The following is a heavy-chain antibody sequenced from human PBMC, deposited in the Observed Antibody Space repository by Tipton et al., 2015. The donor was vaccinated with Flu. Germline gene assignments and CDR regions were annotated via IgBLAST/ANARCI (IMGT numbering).Heavy chain of an antibody. CDR2: INPSGGST. CDR3: ARGRSIGWGGKDN. Sequence: QLVQSGAEVKKPGASVKVSCKASGYTFTSYYMHWVRQAPGQGLEWMGIINPSGGSTSYAQKFQGRVTMTRDTSTSTVYMELSSVRSEETAVYYCARGRSIGWGGKDNWGQGTLVNVSS. D-gene: IGHD6-19*01. V-gene: IGHV1-46*01. CDR1: GYTFTSYY. J-gene: IGHJ4*02.